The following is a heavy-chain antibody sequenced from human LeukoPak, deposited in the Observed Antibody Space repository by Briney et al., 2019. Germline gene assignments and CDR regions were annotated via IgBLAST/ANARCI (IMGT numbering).Heavy chain of an antibody. D-gene: IGHD3-22*01. CDR1: GFTFSNAW. CDR2: IKSKTDGGTT. Sequence: GGSLRLSCAASGFTFSNAWMSWVRQAPGKGLEWVGRIKSKTDGGTTDYAAPVKGRFTISRDDSKNTLYLQMNSLKTEDTAVYYCTTETYYYDSSGYYYFDYWGQGTLVTVPS. CDR3: TTETYYYDSSGYYYFDY. J-gene: IGHJ4*02. V-gene: IGHV3-15*01.